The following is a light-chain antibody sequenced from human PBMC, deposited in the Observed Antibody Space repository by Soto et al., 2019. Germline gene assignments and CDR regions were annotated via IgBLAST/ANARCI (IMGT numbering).Light chain of an antibody. CDR1: LSISPW. CDR2: GAS. V-gene: IGKV1-5*03. J-gene: IGKJ4*01. CDR3: QQYTTYSTGLT. Sequence: QMSQSPSTRAASVGFVVTITVLSSLSISPWLAWYQQKPGKAPKLLVFGASTLESGVPSRFRGSGSGTDFTLTINGLQPDDFATYSCQQYTTYSTGLTFGGGTEVDIQ.